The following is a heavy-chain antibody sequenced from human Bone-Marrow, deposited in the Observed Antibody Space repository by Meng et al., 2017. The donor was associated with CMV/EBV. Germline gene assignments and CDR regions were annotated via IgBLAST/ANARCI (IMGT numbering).Heavy chain of an antibody. Sequence: ASVKVSCKASGYTFTGYYMHWVRQAPGQGLEWMGWINPNSGGTNYAQKFQGRVTMTRDTSISTAYMELSRLRSDDTAVYYCARAAQFLSYGFDVWGRGTTVTVYS. CDR3: ARAAQFLSYGFDV. D-gene: IGHD3-3*01. CDR2: INPNSGGT. CDR1: GYTFTGYY. J-gene: IGHJ6*02. V-gene: IGHV1-2*02.